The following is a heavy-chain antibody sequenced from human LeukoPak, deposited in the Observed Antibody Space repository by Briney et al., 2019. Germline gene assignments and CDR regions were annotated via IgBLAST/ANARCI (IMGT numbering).Heavy chain of an antibody. CDR3: AKLAAAGHYFDY. CDR1: GFTFDDYA. J-gene: IGHJ4*02. D-gene: IGHD6-13*01. V-gene: IGHV3-9*01. Sequence: PGGSLRLSCAASGFTFDDYAMHWVRQAPGKGLEWVSGISWNSGSIGYADSVKGRFTISRDNAKNSLYLQMNSLRAEDTALYYCAKLAAAGHYFDYWGQATLVTVSS. CDR2: ISWNSGSI.